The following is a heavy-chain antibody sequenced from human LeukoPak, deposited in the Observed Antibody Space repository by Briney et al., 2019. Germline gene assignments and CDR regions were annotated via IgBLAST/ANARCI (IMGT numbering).Heavy chain of an antibody. J-gene: IGHJ4*02. CDR2: ISGSGGST. Sequence: AGGSLRLSCAASGFTFSSYAMSWVRQAPGKGLEWVSAISGSGGSTYYADPVKGRFTISRDNSKNTLYLQMNSLRAEDTAVYYCAKSLPIAAAGTGFDYWGQGTLVTVSS. CDR1: GFTFSSYA. CDR3: AKSLPIAAAGTGFDY. D-gene: IGHD6-13*01. V-gene: IGHV3-23*01.